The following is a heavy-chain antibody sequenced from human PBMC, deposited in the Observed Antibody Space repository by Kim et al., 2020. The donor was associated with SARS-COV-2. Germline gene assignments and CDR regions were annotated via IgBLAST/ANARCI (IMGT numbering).Heavy chain of an antibody. CDR3: ARAAGEVVISVHFDY. D-gene: IGHD3-22*01. Sequence: QKFPGRVTMTRDTSTSTVYMELSSLGSEDTAVYYCARAAGEVVISVHFDYWGQGTLVTVSS. J-gene: IGHJ4*02. V-gene: IGHV1-46*01.